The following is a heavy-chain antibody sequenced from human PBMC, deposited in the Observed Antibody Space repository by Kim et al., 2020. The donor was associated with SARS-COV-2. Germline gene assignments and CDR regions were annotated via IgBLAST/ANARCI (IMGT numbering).Heavy chain of an antibody. CDR3: VRGMPSY. Sequence: NAGGTTKYTGSVKGRFAITRAKAKNTVYLQLNSLRVDDTAVYYCVRGMPSYWGQGALVTVSS. D-gene: IGHD2-2*01. CDR2: NAGGTT. J-gene: IGHJ4*02. V-gene: IGHV3-74*03.